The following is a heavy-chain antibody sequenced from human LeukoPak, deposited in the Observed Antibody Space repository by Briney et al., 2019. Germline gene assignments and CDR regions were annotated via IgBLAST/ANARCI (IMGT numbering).Heavy chain of an antibody. J-gene: IGHJ5*02. CDR1: GFTFDDFA. D-gene: IGHD5-18*01. CDR3: ARIRGYSYGPSFDP. Sequence: GGSLRLSCVASGFTFDDFAMHWVRQAPGKGLEWVSSITWNGGIIDYADSVKGRFTISRDNAKNSLYLQMNSLRAEDTAVYYCARIRGYSYGPSFDPWGQGTLVTVSS. CDR2: ITWNGGII. V-gene: IGHV3-9*01.